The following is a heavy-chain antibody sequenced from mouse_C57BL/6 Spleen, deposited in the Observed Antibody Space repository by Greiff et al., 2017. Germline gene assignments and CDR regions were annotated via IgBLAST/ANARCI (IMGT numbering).Heavy chain of an antibody. CDR3: ARESSSYGSNYEASMDY. Sequence: EVQGVESEGGLVQPGSSMKLSCTASGFTFSDYYMAWVRQVPEKGLEWVANINYDGSSTYYLDSLKSRFIISIDNATYILYRQMSSLKSEDTATYDCARESSSYGSNYEASMDYWGQGTSVTVSA. CDR1: GFTFSDYY. V-gene: IGHV5-16*01. CDR2: INYDGSST. J-gene: IGHJ4*01. D-gene: IGHD1-1*01.